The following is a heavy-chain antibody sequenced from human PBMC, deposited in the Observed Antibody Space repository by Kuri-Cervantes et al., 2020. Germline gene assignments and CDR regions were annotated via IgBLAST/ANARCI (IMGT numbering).Heavy chain of an antibody. CDR1: GGSISSSSYY. Sequence: SETLSLTCTVSGGSISSSSYYWGWIRQPPGKGLGWIGSIYYSGSTYYNPSLKSRVTISVDTSKNQFSLKLSSVTAADTAVYYCARRYYGSDAFDIWGQGTMVTVSS. D-gene: IGHD3-10*01. J-gene: IGHJ3*02. CDR3: ARRYYGSDAFDI. V-gene: IGHV4-39*01. CDR2: IYYSGST.